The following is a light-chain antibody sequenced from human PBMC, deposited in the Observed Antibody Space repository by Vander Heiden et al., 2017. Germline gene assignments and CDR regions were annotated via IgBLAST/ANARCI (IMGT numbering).Light chain of an antibody. CDR3: NSRDSSGNHLRV. V-gene: IGLV3-19*01. Sequence: SSELTQDPAVSVALGQTVRITCQGDSLRSYYASWYQQKPGPAPVLVIYGKNNRPSGIPDRFSGSSSGNTASLTITGAQAEDEADYYCNSRDSSGNHLRVFGGGTKLTVL. J-gene: IGLJ2*01. CDR2: GKN. CDR1: SLRSYY.